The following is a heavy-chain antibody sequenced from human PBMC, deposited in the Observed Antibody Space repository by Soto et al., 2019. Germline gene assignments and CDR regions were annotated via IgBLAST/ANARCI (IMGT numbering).Heavy chain of an antibody. J-gene: IGHJ4*02. CDR1: SFTFSSYA. Sequence: EVQLLEYGGSLVQPGGSLRLSCVASSFTFSSYAMAWVRQAPGKGLQWVSSIAGSGGDISYADSVKGRFTISRDNSKNTLYLQMDSLRAEDTAIYYCAKKYRGTYPFDYWGQGTLVTVSS. CDR2: IAGSGGDI. CDR3: AKKYRGTYPFDY. V-gene: IGHV3-23*01. D-gene: IGHD1-26*01.